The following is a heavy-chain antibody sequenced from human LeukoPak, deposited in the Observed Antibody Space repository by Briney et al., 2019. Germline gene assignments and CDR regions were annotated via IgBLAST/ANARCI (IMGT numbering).Heavy chain of an antibody. CDR3: ARHRQGYSSSWYDGYYYYYMDV. CDR2: IYSSWST. D-gene: IGHD6-13*01. Sequence: PSETLSLTCTVSSGSISNYYWSWIRQPPGKGLEWIGYIYSSWSTKYNPSLKSRVTMSIDTSKNQFSLKLSSVTAADTAVYYCARHRQGYSSSWYDGYYYYYMDVWGKGTTVTVSS. CDR1: SGSISNYY. V-gene: IGHV4-59*08. J-gene: IGHJ6*03.